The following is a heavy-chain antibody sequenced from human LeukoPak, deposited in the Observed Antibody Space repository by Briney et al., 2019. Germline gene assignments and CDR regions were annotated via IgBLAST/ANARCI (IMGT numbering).Heavy chain of an antibody. D-gene: IGHD6-13*01. Sequence: GASVKVSCKASGGTFSSCAISWVRQAPGQGLEWMGGIIPIFGTANYAQKFQGRVTITTDESTSTAYMELSSLRSEDTAVYYCASGPYSSSWYNWFDPWGQGTLVTVSS. CDR1: GGTFSSCA. CDR3: ASGPYSSSWYNWFDP. J-gene: IGHJ5*02. CDR2: IIPIFGTA. V-gene: IGHV1-69*05.